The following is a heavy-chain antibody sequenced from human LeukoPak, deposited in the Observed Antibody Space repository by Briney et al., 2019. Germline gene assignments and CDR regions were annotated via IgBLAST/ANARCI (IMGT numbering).Heavy chain of an antibody. Sequence: GGTLRLSCAASGFTFSTYGMNWVRQAPGKGLEWVSGITPDAGRTYYADSVKGRFTIYRDNSNNTVYLQMNSLGAEDTAVYYCVQDWAWGAFGYWGQGTLVTVSS. CDR2: ITPDAGRT. V-gene: IGHV3-23*01. D-gene: IGHD7-27*01. CDR1: GFTFSTYG. CDR3: VQDWAWGAFGY. J-gene: IGHJ4*02.